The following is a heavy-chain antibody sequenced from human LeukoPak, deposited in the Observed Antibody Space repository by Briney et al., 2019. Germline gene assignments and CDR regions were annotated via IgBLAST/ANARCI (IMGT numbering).Heavy chain of an antibody. CDR2: INPSGGST. J-gene: IGHJ4*02. Sequence: ASVKVSCKVSGYTLTELSMHWVRQAPGQGLEWMGIINPSGGSTSYAQKFQGRVTMTRDTSTSTVYMELSSLRSEDTAVYYCARGGYSGYDYFNYWGQGTLVTVSS. D-gene: IGHD5-12*01. CDR3: ARGGYSGYDYFNY. CDR1: GYTLTELS. V-gene: IGHV1-46*01.